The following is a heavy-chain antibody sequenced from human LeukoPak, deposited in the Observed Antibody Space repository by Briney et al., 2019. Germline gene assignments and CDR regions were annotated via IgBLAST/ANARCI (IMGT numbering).Heavy chain of an antibody. CDR3: TREASYGDFDY. Sequence: ASVTVSFKSSGYTFTNYYIHWVRQAPGQGLEWMGISNPSGGRKRYAQRFQGRVTMTSDTSTSTVYLELSSLRSEDTAVYYCTREASYGDFDYWGQGTLVTVSS. CDR1: GYTFTNYY. V-gene: IGHV1-46*01. CDR2: SNPSGGRK. J-gene: IGHJ4*02. D-gene: IGHD4-17*01.